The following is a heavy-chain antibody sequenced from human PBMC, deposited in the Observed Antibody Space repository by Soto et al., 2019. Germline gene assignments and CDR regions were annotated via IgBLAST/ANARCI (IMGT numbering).Heavy chain of an antibody. V-gene: IGHV1-3*01. Sequence: ASVKVSCTASGYTFTSYAMHWVRQAPGQRLEWMGWINAGNGNTKYSQKFQGRVTITRDTSASTAYMELSSLGSEDTAVYYCARDSRRNYQFDLWGQGTLVTVSS. CDR2: INAGNGNT. D-gene: IGHD3-10*01. CDR1: GYTFTSYA. J-gene: IGHJ5*02. CDR3: ARDSRRNYQFDL.